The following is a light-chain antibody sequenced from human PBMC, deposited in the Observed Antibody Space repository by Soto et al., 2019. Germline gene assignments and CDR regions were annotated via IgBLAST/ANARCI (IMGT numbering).Light chain of an antibody. V-gene: IGLV2-23*02. Sequence: QSALTQPASVSGSPGQSITISCTGTSSDVGSHNLVSWYQQHPGQAPKLMIDEVSKRPLGVSTLFSASKSGNTASLTISGLQAEDEADDYRCSYGCSRVVFGGGSQLTVL. CDR2: EVS. CDR1: SSDVGSHNL. CDR3: CSYGCSRVV. J-gene: IGLJ7*01.